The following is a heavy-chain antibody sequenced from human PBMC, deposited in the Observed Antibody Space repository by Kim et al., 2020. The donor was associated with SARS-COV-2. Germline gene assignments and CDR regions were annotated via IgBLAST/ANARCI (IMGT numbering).Heavy chain of an antibody. CDR2: T. CDR3: AKDRGVGSRY. J-gene: IGHJ4*02. D-gene: IGHD3-10*01. V-gene: IGHV3-23*01. Sequence: TYYANSVKGRFTISRDNSKNTLYVQMNSLRAEDTAVYYCAKDRGVGSRYWRQGTLVTVSS.